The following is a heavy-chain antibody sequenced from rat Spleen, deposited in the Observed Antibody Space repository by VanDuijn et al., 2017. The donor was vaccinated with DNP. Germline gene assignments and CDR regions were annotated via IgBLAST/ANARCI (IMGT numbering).Heavy chain of an antibody. D-gene: IGHD4-4*01. CDR2: IRNKANGYTT. CDR1: GFTFTDFY. Sequence: EVKLLESGGGLVQPGGSMRLSCAASGFTFTDFYMNWIRQPAGKAPEWLGFIRNKANGYTTEYNPSVKGRFTISRDNTQNMLYLQMNTLRAEDTATYYCARGVTRVFDYWGQGVMVTVSS. CDR3: ARGVTRVFDY. J-gene: IGHJ2*01. V-gene: IGHV7-7*01.